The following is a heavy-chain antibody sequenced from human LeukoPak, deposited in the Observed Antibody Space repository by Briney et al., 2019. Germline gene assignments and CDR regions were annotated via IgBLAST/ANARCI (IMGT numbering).Heavy chain of an antibody. D-gene: IGHD3-10*01. CDR1: GFTFNNYA. CDR3: ARDWIAEGSGSYYNPPLGY. V-gene: IGHV3-7*01. Sequence: GGSLRLSCAASGFTFNNYAMSWVRQAPGKGLEWVANIKQDGSEKYYVDSVKGRFTISRDNAKNSLYLQMNSLRAEDTAVYYCARDWIAEGSGSYYNPPLGYWGQGTLVTVSS. CDR2: IKQDGSEK. J-gene: IGHJ4*02.